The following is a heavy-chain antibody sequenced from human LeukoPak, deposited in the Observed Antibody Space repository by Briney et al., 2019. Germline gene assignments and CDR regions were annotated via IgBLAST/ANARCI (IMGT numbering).Heavy chain of an antibody. CDR2: ITNDGSRR. D-gene: IGHD3-16*01. CDR1: AFTFNEYW. CDR3: ARDLGGPDY. V-gene: IGHV3-74*01. Sequence: GGSLSLSCTASAFTFNEYWMQWVRQAPGKGLVWVSRITNDGSRRRYADSVTGRFTISSDNAKDTLYLQMDRLRAEDTGVYYCARDLGGPDYWGQGNLVTVSS. J-gene: IGHJ4*02.